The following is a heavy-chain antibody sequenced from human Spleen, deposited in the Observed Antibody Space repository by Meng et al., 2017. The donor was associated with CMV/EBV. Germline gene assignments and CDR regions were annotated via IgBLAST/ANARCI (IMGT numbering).Heavy chain of an antibody. CDR3: ARAYDPTNYYYYYGMDV. J-gene: IGHJ6*02. CDR2: ISVYNGNT. Sequence: ASVKVSCKASGYTFTSYGISWVRQAPGQGLEWMGWISVYNGNTNYAQKFQGRVTMTTDTSTSTAYMELRSLRSDDTAVYYCARAYDPTNYYYYYGMDVWGQGTTVTVSS. CDR1: GYTFTSYG. D-gene: IGHD3-3*01. V-gene: IGHV1-18*01.